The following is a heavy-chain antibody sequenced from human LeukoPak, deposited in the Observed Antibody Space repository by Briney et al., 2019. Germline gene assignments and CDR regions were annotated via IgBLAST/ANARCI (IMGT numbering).Heavy chain of an antibody. CDR1: GFTFSSYW. J-gene: IGHJ6*02. CDR3: ARTYYYGSGSYLRDYYGMDV. Sequence: PGGSLRLSCAASGFTFSSYWMHWVRQAPGKGLVWVSRINSDGSSTSYADSVKGRFTISRDNAKSTLYLQMNSLRAEDTAVYYCARTYYYGSGSYLRDYYGMDVWGQGTTVTVSS. V-gene: IGHV3-74*01. CDR2: INSDGSST. D-gene: IGHD3-10*01.